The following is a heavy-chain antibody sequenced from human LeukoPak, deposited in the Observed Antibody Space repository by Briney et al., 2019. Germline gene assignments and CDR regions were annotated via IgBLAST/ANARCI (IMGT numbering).Heavy chain of an antibody. D-gene: IGHD6-13*01. CDR2: ISAYNGHT. CDR1: GYTFTSYG. J-gene: IGHJ4*02. Sequence: ASVKVSCKASGYTFTSYGISWVRQAPGQGLEWMGWISAYNGHTKYAQKFQGRVTMTTDTSTSTAYMELSRLRSDDTAVYYCALGGIAAAGTDWGQGTLVTVSS. V-gene: IGHV1-18*01. CDR3: ALGGIAAAGTD.